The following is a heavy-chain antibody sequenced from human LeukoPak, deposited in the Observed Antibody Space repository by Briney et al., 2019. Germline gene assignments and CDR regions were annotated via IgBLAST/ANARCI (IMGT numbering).Heavy chain of an antibody. D-gene: IGHD5-24*01. CDR3: ARDRLTRGGYTY. J-gene: IGHJ4*02. V-gene: IGHV3-11*01. CDR2: ISSCDSTH. CDR1: GFTYRDYY. Sequence: GGPLPHSYALSGFTYRDYYLLWLRPPAPKGLAWVSCISSCDSTHYFADSVKGSFPISRDNVKNSLYLEMNTLRAEDTGVYNCARDRLTRGGYTYWGQGTLVTVSS.